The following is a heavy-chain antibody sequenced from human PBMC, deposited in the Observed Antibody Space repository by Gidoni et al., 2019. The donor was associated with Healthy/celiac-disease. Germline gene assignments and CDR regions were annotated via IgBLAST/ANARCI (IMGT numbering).Heavy chain of an antibody. CDR1: GYPVTGYY. J-gene: IGHJ4*02. V-gene: IGHV1-2*04. D-gene: IGHD3-22*01. CDR2: INPNSGGT. Sequence: QVQLVQSGAEVKKPGAAVKVSCKASGYPVTGYYMHWVRQAPGQGLEWMGWINPNSGGTNYAQKFQGWVTMTRDTSISTAYMELSRLRSDDTAVYYCAREVRITMSREGFDYWGQGTLVTVSS. CDR3: AREVRITMSREGFDY.